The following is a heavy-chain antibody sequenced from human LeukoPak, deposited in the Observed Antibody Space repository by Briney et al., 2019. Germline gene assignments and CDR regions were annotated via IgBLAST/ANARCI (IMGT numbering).Heavy chain of an antibody. CDR3: ARAVGRYTSWLDP. Sequence: ASVKVSCKASGYTFTSYYMHRVRQAPGQGLEWMGIINPSGGSTSYAQKFQGRVTMTRDTSTSTVYMELSSLRSEDTAVYYCARAVGRYTSWLDPWGQGTLVTVSS. CDR2: INPSGGST. D-gene: IGHD3-9*01. J-gene: IGHJ5*02. CDR1: GYTFTSYY. V-gene: IGHV1-46*01.